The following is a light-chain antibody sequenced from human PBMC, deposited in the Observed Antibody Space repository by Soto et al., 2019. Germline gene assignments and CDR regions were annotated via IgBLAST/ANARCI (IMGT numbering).Light chain of an antibody. CDR2: DVN. J-gene: IGLJ1*01. Sequence: QSVLTQPPSASGSPGQSVTISCTGNSSDVGASDYVSWYQQHPGKAPKLMIYDVNKRPSGVPDRLSGSKSGNTASLTVSGLQAEDEADYYCSSYAGSNNFCVFGTGTKVNVL. V-gene: IGLV2-8*01. CDR3: SSYAGSNNFCV. CDR1: SSDVGASDY.